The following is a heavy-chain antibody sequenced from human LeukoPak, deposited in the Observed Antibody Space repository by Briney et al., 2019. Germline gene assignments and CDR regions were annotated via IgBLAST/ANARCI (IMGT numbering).Heavy chain of an antibody. J-gene: IGHJ4*02. V-gene: IGHV3-30*02. CDR2: IRYDGSNK. CDR1: GFTFSSYG. CDR3: AKDPGDYGLYYFDY. Sequence: GGSLRLSCAASGFTFSSYGMHWVRQAPGKGLEWVAFIRYDGSNKYYADSVKGRFTISRDTSKNTLYLQMNSLRAEDTAVYYCAKDPGDYGLYYFDYWGQGTLVTVSS. D-gene: IGHD4-17*01.